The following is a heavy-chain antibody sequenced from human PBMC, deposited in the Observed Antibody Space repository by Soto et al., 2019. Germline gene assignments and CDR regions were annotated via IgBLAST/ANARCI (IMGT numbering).Heavy chain of an antibody. D-gene: IGHD6-13*01. CDR2: ISWDGGST. Sequence: GVLRLSCAASGFTFDDYTMHWVRQAPGKGLEWVSLISWDGGSTYYADSVKGRFTISRDNSKNSLYLQMNSLRTEDTALYYCAKEGSSSWYPGGGWFDPWGQGTLVTVSS. CDR1: GFTFDDYT. CDR3: AKEGSSSWYPGGGWFDP. J-gene: IGHJ5*02. V-gene: IGHV3-43*01.